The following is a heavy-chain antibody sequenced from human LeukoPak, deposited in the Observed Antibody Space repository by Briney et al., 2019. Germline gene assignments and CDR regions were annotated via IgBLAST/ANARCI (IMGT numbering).Heavy chain of an antibody. CDR2: ISGSAGST. CDR1: GGSFSGYY. D-gene: IGHD1-26*01. V-gene: IGHV3-23*01. CDR3: AKKWGVGTTTLDYFDY. J-gene: IGHJ4*02. Sequence: ETLSLTCAVYGGSFSGYYWSWIRQPPGKGLEWVSGISGSAGSTYYADSVKGRFTISRDNSENTLYLQMNSLTDDDTAVYYCAKKWGVGTTTLDYFDYWGQGTLVTVSS.